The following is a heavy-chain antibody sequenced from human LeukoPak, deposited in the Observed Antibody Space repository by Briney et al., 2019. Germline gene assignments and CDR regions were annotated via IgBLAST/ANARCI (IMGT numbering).Heavy chain of an antibody. D-gene: IGHD2-15*01. CDR3: TSGYCSGGSCYSSGGDY. Sequence: GGSLRLSCAGSGFIFSDHYIDWVRQAPGKGLEWVGRIRNKANSYTTDYAASVKGRFSISRDDSENSVYLEMNSLKIEDSAVFYCTSGYCSGGSCYSSGGDYWDQGTLVSVSS. J-gene: IGHJ4*02. CDR1: GFIFSDHY. V-gene: IGHV3-72*01. CDR2: IRNKANSYTT.